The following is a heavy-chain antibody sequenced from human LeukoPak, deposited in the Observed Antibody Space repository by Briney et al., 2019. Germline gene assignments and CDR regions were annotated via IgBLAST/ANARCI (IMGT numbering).Heavy chain of an antibody. J-gene: IGHJ5*02. CDR3: ARSAYYDGWFDP. V-gene: IGHV4-31*03. Sequence: SETLSLTCTVSGGSISSGTYYWSWIRQHPGKGLEWIGYIYYSGSTYYNPSLKSRVTVSIDTSKNQFSLKLSSVTAADTAVYYCARSAYYDGWFDPWGQGTLVTVSS. D-gene: IGHD3-22*01. CDR1: GGSISSGTYY. CDR2: IYYSGST.